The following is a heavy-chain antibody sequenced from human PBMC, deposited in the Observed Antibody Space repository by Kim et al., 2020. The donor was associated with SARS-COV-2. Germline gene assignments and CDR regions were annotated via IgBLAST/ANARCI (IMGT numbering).Heavy chain of an antibody. Sequence: GGSLRLSCAASGFTFSNAWMSWVRQAPGKGLEWVGRIKSKTDGGTTDYAAPVKGRFTISSDDSKNTLYLQMNSLKTEDTAVYYCTTPVYSSSWDDYYYYGMDVWGQGTTVTVSS. CDR3: TTPVYSSSWDDYYYYGMDV. J-gene: IGHJ6*02. D-gene: IGHD6-13*01. V-gene: IGHV3-15*01. CDR2: IKSKTDGGTT. CDR1: GFTFSNAW.